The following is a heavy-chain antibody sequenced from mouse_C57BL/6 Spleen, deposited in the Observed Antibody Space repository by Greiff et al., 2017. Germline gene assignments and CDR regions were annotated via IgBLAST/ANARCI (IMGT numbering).Heavy chain of an antibody. CDR1: GYTFTSYW. J-gene: IGHJ2*01. V-gene: IGHV1-61*01. CDR2: IYPSDSET. CDR3: ARGGTVPHFDY. Sequence: QVQLQQPGAELVRPGSSVKLSCKASGYTFTSYWMDWVKQRPGQGLEWIGNIYPSDSETHYNQKFKDKATLTVDKSSSTAYMQLSSLTSEDSAVYYCARGGTVPHFDYWGQGTTLTVSS. D-gene: IGHD1-1*01.